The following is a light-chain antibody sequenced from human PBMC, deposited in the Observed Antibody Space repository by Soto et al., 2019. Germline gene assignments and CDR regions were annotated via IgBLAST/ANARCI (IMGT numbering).Light chain of an antibody. J-gene: IGKJ1*01. CDR1: QSITTY. V-gene: IGKV1-39*01. CDR2: AAS. Sequence: DIQMTQSPSSLSASVGDRVTVTCRASQSITTYLNWYQQKPGKAPKLLIYAASSLQSGVPSRFSGIGSGTDFTLTITSLQPEDFATYICQQSYGTPWTFGQGTKVDIK. CDR3: QQSYGTPWT.